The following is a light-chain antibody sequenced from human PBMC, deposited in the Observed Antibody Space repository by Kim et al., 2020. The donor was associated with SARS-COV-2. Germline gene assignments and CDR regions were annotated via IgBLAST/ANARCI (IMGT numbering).Light chain of an antibody. V-gene: IGKV3-20*01. CDR3: QQYGSSIT. Sequence: EIVLTQSPGTLSLSPGERATLSCRASQSVRSDYLAWYQQKPGQAPRLLIYGASNRAAGIPDRFSGSGSGTDFTLIISRLEPEDFAVYSCQQYGSSITFGQGTRLEIK. CDR2: GAS. CDR1: QSVRSDY. J-gene: IGKJ5*01.